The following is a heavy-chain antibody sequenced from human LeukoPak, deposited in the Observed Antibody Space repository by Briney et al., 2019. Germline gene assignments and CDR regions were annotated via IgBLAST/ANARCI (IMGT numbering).Heavy chain of an antibody. Sequence: GGSLRLSCAASGFTFSSYAMSWVRQAPGKGLEVVSSISSSSSYIYYADSVKGRFTISRDNAKNSLYLQMNSLRAEDTAVYYCARGEVEYDYVWGSYRPNDAFDIWGQGTMVTVSS. CDR3: ARGEVEYDYVWGSYRPNDAFDI. D-gene: IGHD3-16*02. CDR2: ISSSSSYI. J-gene: IGHJ3*02. V-gene: IGHV3-21*01. CDR1: GFTFSSYA.